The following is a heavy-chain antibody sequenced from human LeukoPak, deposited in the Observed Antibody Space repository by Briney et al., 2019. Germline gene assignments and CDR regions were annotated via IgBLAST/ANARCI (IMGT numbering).Heavy chain of an antibody. CDR2: INHSGST. CDR3: ARVSGRWLQTRYYFDY. D-gene: IGHD5-24*01. J-gene: IGHJ4*02. CDR1: GGSFSGYY. Sequence: SEPLSLTCAVYGGSFSGYYWSWIRQPPGKGLEWIGEINHSGSTNYNPSLKSRVTISVDTSKNQFSLKLSSVTAADTAVYYCARVSGRWLQTRYYFDYWGQGTLVTVSS. V-gene: IGHV4-34*01.